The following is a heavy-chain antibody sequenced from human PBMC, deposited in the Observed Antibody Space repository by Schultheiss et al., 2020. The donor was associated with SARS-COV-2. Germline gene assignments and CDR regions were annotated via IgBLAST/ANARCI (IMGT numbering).Heavy chain of an antibody. CDR2: IYYSGST. V-gene: IGHV4-31*03. Sequence: SETLSLTCTVSGGAISSGGYYWSWIRQHPGKGLEWIAYIYYSGSTYYNPSLKSRVTISVDTSKNQFSLKLSSVTAADTAVYYCARVEAVALFDYWGQGTLVTVSS. D-gene: IGHD6-19*01. CDR1: GGAISSGGYY. CDR3: ARVEAVALFDY. J-gene: IGHJ4*02.